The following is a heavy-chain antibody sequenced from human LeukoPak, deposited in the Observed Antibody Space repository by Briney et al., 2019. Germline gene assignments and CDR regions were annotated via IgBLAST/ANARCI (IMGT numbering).Heavy chain of an antibody. CDR2: IYSGGYT. CDR3: AKEVGVTDVSFDS. J-gene: IGHJ4*02. D-gene: IGHD1-26*01. CDR1: EFTVSSNY. Sequence: GGSLRLSCAASEFTVSSNYMSWVRQAPGKGLEWVSVIYSGGYTYYADSVKGRFTISRDNSKNTLYLQMNSLRAEDTAVYYCAKEVGVTDVSFDSWGQGTLVTVSS. V-gene: IGHV3-53*05.